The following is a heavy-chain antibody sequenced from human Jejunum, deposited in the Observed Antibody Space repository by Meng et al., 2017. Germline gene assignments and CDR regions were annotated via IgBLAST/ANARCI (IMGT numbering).Heavy chain of an antibody. V-gene: IGHV3-64*02. CDR1: GFTFSSYS. Sequence: GESLKISCAASGFTFSSYSTHWVRQAPGKGLESVSAISGDGSSTFYADSVKGRFTISRDNSKNTLYLKMGSLRSEDTAVYYCAREEKGDYDYWGQGTLVTVSS. J-gene: IGHJ4*02. CDR3: AREEKGDYDY. CDR2: ISGDGSST. D-gene: IGHD2-21*01.